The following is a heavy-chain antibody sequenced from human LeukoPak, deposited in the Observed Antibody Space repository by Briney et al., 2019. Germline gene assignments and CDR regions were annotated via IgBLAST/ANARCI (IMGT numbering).Heavy chain of an antibody. D-gene: IGHD6-13*01. J-gene: IGHJ6*02. CDR2: MNPNSGNT. V-gene: IGHV1-8*01. CDR3: ARGAFSSSWNYHYGMDV. Sequence: ASVKVSCKASGYTFTSYDINWVRHATGQGLEWMGWMNPNSGNTGYAQKFQGRVTMTRNTSISTAYMELSSLRSEDTAVYYCARGAFSSSWNYHYGMDVWGQGTTVTVSS. CDR1: GYTFTSYD.